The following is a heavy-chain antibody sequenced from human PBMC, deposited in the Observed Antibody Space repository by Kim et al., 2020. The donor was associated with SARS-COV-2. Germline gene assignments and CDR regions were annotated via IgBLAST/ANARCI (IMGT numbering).Heavy chain of an antibody. V-gene: IGHV4-31*03. Sequence: SETLSLTCTVSGGSISSGGYYWSWIRQHPGKGLEWIGYIYYSGSTYYNPSLKSRVTISVDTSKNQFSLKLSSVTAADTAVYYCATVRYLAFDYWGQGTLVTVSS. CDR3: ATVRYLAFDY. J-gene: IGHJ4*02. CDR1: GGSISSGGYY. D-gene: IGHD3-9*01. CDR2: IYYSGST.